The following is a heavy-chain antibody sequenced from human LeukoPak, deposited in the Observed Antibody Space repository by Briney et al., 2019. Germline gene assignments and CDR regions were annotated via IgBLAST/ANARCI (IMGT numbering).Heavy chain of an antibody. D-gene: IGHD5/OR15-5a*01. V-gene: IGHV3-21*01. J-gene: IGHJ4*02. Sequence: GGSLRLXCAASGFTFSSYSMNWVRQAPGKGREGVSSIISSSSYIYYADSVKGRFTISRANAKNSLYLQMNSLRAEDTAVYYCARGGPSTIPPNYFDYWGQGTLVTVSS. CDR2: IISSSSYI. CDR1: GFTFSSYS. CDR3: ARGGPSTIPPNYFDY.